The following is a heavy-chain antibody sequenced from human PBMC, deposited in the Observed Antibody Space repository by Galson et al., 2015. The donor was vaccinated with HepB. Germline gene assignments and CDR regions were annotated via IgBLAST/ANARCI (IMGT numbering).Heavy chain of an antibody. Sequence: SLRLSCAASGFTFSSYSMHWVRQAPGKGLEWVAVIWYDGSNKYYADSVKGRFTISRDNSKNTLYLQMNSLRAEDTAVYYCARYSSSWYYFDYWGQGTLVTVSS. J-gene: IGHJ4*02. CDR3: ARYSSSWYYFDY. D-gene: IGHD6-13*01. CDR2: IWYDGSNK. V-gene: IGHV3-33*08. CDR1: GFTFSSYS.